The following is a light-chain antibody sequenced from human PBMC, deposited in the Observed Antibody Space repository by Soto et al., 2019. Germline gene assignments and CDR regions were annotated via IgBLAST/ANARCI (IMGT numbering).Light chain of an antibody. CDR1: QSVDGN. CDR3: QQYNNWWT. J-gene: IGKJ1*01. V-gene: IGKV3-15*01. Sequence: EILMTQSPATRSVSPGERATLSCRASQSVDGNLAWYQQKPGQAPRLLIYGASTRATGISARFSGSGSGTEFTLTISSLQSEDFGVYYCQQYNNWWTFGQGTKVDIK. CDR2: GAS.